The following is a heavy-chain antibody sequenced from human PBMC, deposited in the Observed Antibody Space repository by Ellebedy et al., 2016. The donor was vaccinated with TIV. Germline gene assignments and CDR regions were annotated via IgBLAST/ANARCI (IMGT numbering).Heavy chain of an antibody. CDR1: GYSFSTFW. D-gene: IGHD6-13*01. Sequence: GESLKTSCKGSGYSFSTFWNGWVRQVPGNGLEWLGIIWPVDSDTRYSPSFQGQVTMSVDTSIDTAYLQWGRLRASEPAMYYCVRWQQPFYYYGMDVWGQGTAITVSS. CDR2: IWPVDSDT. J-gene: IGHJ6*02. CDR3: VRWQQPFYYYGMDV. V-gene: IGHV5-51*01.